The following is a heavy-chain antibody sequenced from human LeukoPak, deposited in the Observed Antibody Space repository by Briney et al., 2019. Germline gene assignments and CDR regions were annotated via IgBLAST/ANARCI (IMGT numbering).Heavy chain of an antibody. Sequence: SETLSLTCTVSGGSISSHYWSWIRQPPGKGLEWIGYIYYSGSTNYNPSLKSRVTISVDTSKNQFSLKLSSVTAADTAVYYCARAGKGDYVWGSYRYTDYYFDYWGQGTLVTVSS. V-gene: IGHV4-59*11. CDR2: IYYSGST. CDR3: ARAGKGDYVWGSYRYTDYYFDY. CDR1: GGSISSHY. J-gene: IGHJ4*02. D-gene: IGHD3-16*02.